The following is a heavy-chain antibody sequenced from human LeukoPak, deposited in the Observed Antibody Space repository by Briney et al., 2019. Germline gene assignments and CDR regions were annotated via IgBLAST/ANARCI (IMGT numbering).Heavy chain of an antibody. J-gene: IGHJ6*02. CDR2: IISDGSSL. Sequence: GGSLRLSCAASGFTLNTYWMNWVRQAPGKGLWWFSRIISDGSSLTYADSVKGRFTVSRDNAKNTLYLQMNSLRAEDTAVYFCAGGGHCSTTSCSNYDGMDVWGQGTTLTVSS. V-gene: IGHV3-74*03. D-gene: IGHD2-2*01. CDR3: AGGGHCSTTSCSNYDGMDV. CDR1: GFTLNTYW.